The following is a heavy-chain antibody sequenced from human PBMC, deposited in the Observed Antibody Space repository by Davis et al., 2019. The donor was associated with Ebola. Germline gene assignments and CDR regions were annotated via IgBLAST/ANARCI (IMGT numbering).Heavy chain of an antibody. Sequence: GGSLRLSCSASGFTFSSYAMHWVRQAPGKGLEYVSAISSNGGSTYYADSVKGRFTISRDNSKNTLYLQMNSLRAEDTAVYYCAREDIVLMVYADGAGPSYYGMDVWGQGTTVTVSS. CDR3: AREDIVLMVYADGAGPSYYGMDV. J-gene: IGHJ6*02. D-gene: IGHD2-8*01. CDR1: GFTFSSYA. V-gene: IGHV3-64*04. CDR2: ISSNGGST.